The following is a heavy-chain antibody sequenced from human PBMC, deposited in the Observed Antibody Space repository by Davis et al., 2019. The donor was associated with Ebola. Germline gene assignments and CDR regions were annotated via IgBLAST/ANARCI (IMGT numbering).Heavy chain of an antibody. V-gene: IGHV1-3*01. J-gene: IGHJ4*02. D-gene: IGHD3-9*01. CDR2: INAGNGNT. CDR1: GYTFTDYY. Sequence: ASVKVSCKASGYTFTDYYMHWVRQAPGQRLEWMGWINAGNGNTKYSQKFQGRVTITRDTSASTAYMELSSLRSEDTAVYYCALSYDILTGYLDYWGQGTLVTVSS. CDR3: ALSYDILTGYLDY.